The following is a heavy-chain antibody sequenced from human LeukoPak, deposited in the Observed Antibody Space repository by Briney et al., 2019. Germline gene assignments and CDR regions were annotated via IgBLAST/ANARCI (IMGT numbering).Heavy chain of an antibody. D-gene: IGHD6-19*01. CDR1: GFTFSNYG. J-gene: IGHJ6*03. CDR2: IRYDGSNK. V-gene: IGHV3-30*02. CDR3: ARRGSGVYYYYYYMDV. Sequence: GGSLRLSCAASGFTFSNYGMHWVRQAPGKGLEWVAFIRYDGSNKYYADSVKGRFTISRDNSKNTLYLQMNSLRAEDTAVYYCARRGSGVYYYYYYMDVWGKGTTVTVSS.